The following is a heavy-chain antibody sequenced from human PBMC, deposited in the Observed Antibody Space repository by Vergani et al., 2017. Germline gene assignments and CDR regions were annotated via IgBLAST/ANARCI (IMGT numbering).Heavy chain of an antibody. CDR3: AKDHSGYDYWYFDY. V-gene: IGHV3-23*01. CDR2: INNNGGST. CDR1: GFTFNSYA. J-gene: IGHJ4*02. D-gene: IGHD5-12*01. Sequence: QLLESGGGLIQPGGSLRLSCAASGFTFNSYAMTWVRQAPGKGLEWVSGINNNGGSTYYADSVKGRFTISRDNSKNTLYLQMTDLRAEDTATYYCAKDHSGYDYWYFDYWGQGTLVTVSS.